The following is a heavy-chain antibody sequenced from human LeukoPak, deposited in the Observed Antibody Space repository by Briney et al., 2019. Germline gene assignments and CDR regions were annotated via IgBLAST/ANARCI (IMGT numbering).Heavy chain of an antibody. J-gene: IGHJ4*02. CDR2: IIPIFGTA. D-gene: IGHD5-24*01. V-gene: IGHV1-69*01. Sequence: VKVSCKASGGTFSSYAISWVRQAPGQGLEWMGGIIPIFGTANYAQKFQGRVTITADESTSTAYMELNSLRSEDTAVYYCAREKATYYFDYWGQGTLVTVSS. CDR3: AREKATYYFDY. CDR1: GGTFSSYA.